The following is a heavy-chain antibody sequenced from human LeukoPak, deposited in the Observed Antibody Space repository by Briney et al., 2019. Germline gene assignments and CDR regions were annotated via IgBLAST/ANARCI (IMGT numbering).Heavy chain of an antibody. J-gene: IGHJ3*02. CDR1: GFTLSSYW. CDR2: ISGSGGST. V-gene: IGHV3-23*01. Sequence: GGSLRLSCAASGFTLSSYWMSWVRQAPGKGLEWVSAISGSGGSTYYADSVKGRFTISRDNSKNTLYLQMNSLRAEDTAVYYCANDYSSGWYPLAFDIWGQGTMVTVSS. CDR3: ANDYSSGWYPLAFDI. D-gene: IGHD6-19*01.